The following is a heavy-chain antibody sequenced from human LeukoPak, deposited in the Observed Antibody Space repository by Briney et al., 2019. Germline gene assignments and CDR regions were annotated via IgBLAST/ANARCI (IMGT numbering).Heavy chain of an antibody. CDR3: ARVYCSSTSCYRGAFDI. CDR2: IYRNGST. CDR1: GFTVSSEY. Sequence: GGSLRLSCAGSGFTVSSEYMSWVRQAPGKGLEWVSVIYRNGSTYYADSVKGRFTISRDNSKNTLYLQMNSLRAEDTAVYYCARVYCSSTSCYRGAFDIWGQGTMVTVSS. D-gene: IGHD2-2*01. V-gene: IGHV3-66*03. J-gene: IGHJ3*02.